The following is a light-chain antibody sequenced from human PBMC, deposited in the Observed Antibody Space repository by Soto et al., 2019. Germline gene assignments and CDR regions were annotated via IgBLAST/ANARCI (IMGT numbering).Light chain of an antibody. CDR1: QSINKW. Sequence: ILLTQSPSTLSASVGDRVTISCRASQSINKWLAWYQHKPGKAPNLLIYEVSTLHSGVPSRFSGSGFGTEFTLTISSLQPDDFATYYCQQYNTYWTFGQGTKV. CDR3: QQYNTYWT. CDR2: EVS. V-gene: IGKV1-5*03. J-gene: IGKJ1*01.